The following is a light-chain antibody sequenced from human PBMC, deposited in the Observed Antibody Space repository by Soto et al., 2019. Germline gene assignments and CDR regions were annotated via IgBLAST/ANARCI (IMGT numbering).Light chain of an antibody. CDR1: QSVSSSY. CDR3: KQYGSSPT. V-gene: IGKV3-20*01. Sequence: EIVLTQSPGTLSLSPGERATLSCRASQSVSSSYLAWYQQKPGQAPRLLIYGASSRATGIPDRFSGSGSGTDFTLTISRLEPEDSAVYYCKQYGSSPTFGQGTKWIS. J-gene: IGKJ1*01. CDR2: GAS.